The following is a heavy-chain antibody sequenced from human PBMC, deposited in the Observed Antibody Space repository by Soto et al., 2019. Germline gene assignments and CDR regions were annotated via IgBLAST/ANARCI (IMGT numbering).Heavy chain of an antibody. CDR1: GFTFSGYA. V-gene: IGHV3-30-3*01. CDR2: ISYDGSNK. CDR3: XXXXXXXXXXPNX. Sequence: QVQLVESGGGVVQPGRSLRLSCAASGFTFSGYAMHWVRQAPGKGLEWVAVISYDGSNKYYADSVKGRFTISRDNSKNTXYLXXXXXXXXXXXXXXXXXXXXXXXXXPNXWGQGTLVTVSS. J-gene: IGHJ4*02.